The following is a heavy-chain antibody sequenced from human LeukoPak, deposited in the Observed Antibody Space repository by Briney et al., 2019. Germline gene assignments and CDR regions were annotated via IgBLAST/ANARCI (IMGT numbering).Heavy chain of an antibody. V-gene: IGHV1-2*02. J-gene: IGHJ4*02. D-gene: IGHD3-22*01. CDR3: ARCYYDSSGYYFFDY. CDR1: GYTFTGYY. CDR2: INPNSGGT. Sequence: ASVKVSCKASGYTFTGYYMHWVRQAPGQGLEWMGWINPNSGGTNYAQKFQGRVTMTRDTSASTAYMELSSLRSEDMAVYYCARCYYDSSGYYFFDYWGQGTLVTVSS.